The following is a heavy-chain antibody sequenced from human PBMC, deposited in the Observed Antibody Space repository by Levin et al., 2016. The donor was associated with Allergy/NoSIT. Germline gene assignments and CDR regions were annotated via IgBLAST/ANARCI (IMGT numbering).Heavy chain of an antibody. D-gene: IGHD1-26*01. V-gene: IGHV3-72*01. J-gene: IGHJ3*02. CDR3: AHIVGAIRGGAFDI. Sequence: GESLKISCAASGFTFSDHQMDWVRQAPGKGLEWVGRTRNKANSYTTQYAASVKGRFTISRDDAKNSLYLQMNSLKTEDTAVYYCAHIVGAIRGGAFDIWGQGTLVTVSS. CDR2: TRNKANSYTT. CDR1: GFTFSDHQ.